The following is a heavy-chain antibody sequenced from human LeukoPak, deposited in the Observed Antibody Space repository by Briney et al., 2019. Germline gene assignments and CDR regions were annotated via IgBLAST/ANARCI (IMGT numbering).Heavy chain of an antibody. CDR2: ISSSGSTI. CDR3: ARLGLRYFDWFNAFDI. V-gene: IGHV3-48*03. D-gene: IGHD3-9*01. CDR1: GFIFSSYE. J-gene: IGHJ3*02. Sequence: GGSLRLSCAASGFIFSSYEMNWVRQAPGKGLEWVSYISSSGSTIYYADSVKGRFTISRDNAKNSLYLQMNSLRAEDTAVYYCARLGLRYFDWFNAFDIWGQGTMVTVSS.